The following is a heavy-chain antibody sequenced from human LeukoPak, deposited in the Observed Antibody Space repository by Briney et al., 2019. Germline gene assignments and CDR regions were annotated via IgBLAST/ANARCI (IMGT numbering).Heavy chain of an antibody. J-gene: IGHJ3*02. CDR3: ARDRDSGSYYDAFDI. D-gene: IGHD1-26*01. CDR1: GGTFSSYA. Sequence: ASVKVSCKASGGTFSSYAISWVRQAPGQGLEWMGGIIPIFGTANYAQKFQGRVTITADESTSTAYMELSSLRSEDTAVYYCARDRDSGSYYDAFDIWGQGTMVTVSS. V-gene: IGHV1-69*13. CDR2: IIPIFGTA.